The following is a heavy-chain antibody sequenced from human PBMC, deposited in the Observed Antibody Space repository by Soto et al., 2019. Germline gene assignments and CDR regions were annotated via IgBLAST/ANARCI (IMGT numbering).Heavy chain of an antibody. CDR2: IIPIFGTA. CDR1: GGTFSSYA. V-gene: IGHV1-69*13. D-gene: IGHD3-10*01. CDR3: ARAAGGGSGYYYGMDV. Sequence: VKVSCKASGGTFSSYAISWVRQAPGQGLEWMGGIIPIFGTANYAQKFQGRVTITADESTSTAYMELSSLRSEDTAVYYCARAAGGGSGYYYGMDVWGQGTTVTVSS. J-gene: IGHJ6*02.